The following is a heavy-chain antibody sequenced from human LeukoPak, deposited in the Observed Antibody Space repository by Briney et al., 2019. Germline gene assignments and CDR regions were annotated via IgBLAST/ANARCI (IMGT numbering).Heavy chain of an antibody. CDR3: ARDRQDSNSWGDFDY. J-gene: IGHJ4*02. Sequence: SETLSLTCTVSGGSISSYYWSWIRQPAGKGLEWIGRIYTSGSTNYNPSLKSRVTMSVDTSKNQFSLKLRSVTAADTAVYYCARDRQDSNSWGDFDYWGQGTLVTVSS. V-gene: IGHV4-4*07. D-gene: IGHD6-13*01. CDR1: GGSISSYY. CDR2: IYTSGST.